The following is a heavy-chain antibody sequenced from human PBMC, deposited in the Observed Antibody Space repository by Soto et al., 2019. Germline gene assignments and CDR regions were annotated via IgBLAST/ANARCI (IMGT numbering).Heavy chain of an antibody. CDR1: GGSISSGDYY. V-gene: IGHV4-30-4*01. J-gene: IGHJ5*02. CDR2: IYYSGST. D-gene: IGHD3-22*01. Sequence: QVQLQESGPGLVKPSQTLSLTCTVSGGSISSGDYYWSWIRQPPGKGLEWIGYIYYSGSTYYNPSLKIRVTISVDTSKNLFSLELSSVTAADTAVYYCAREGHYYDSSGYYSPWGQGTLVTVSS. CDR3: AREGHYYDSSGYYSP.